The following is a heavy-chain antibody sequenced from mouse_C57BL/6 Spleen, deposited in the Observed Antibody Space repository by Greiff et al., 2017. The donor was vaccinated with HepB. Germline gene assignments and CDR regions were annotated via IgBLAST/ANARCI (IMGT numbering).Heavy chain of an antibody. CDR2: IRSKSNNYAT. J-gene: IGHJ3*01. Sequence: EVMLVESGGGLVQPKGSLKLSCAASGFSFNTYAMNWVRQAPGKGLEWVARIRSKSNNYATYYADSVKDRFTISRDDSESMLYLQMNNLKTEDTAMYYCVRQTTGTGFAYWGQGTLVTVSA. V-gene: IGHV10-1*01. CDR3: VRQTTGTGFAY. CDR1: GFSFNTYA. D-gene: IGHD4-1*02.